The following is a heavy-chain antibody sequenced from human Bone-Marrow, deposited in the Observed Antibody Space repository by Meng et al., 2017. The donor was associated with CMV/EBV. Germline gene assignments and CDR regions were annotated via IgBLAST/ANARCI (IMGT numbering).Heavy chain of an antibody. CDR2: ISAYNGNT. D-gene: IGHD4-23*01. Sequence: ASVKVSCKASGYTFTSYGISWVRQAPGQGLEWMGWISAYNGNTNYAQKLQGRVTMTTDTSTSPAYMELRSLRSDDTAVYYCARDLMEGRDGGKGGYWGQGTLVTVSS. J-gene: IGHJ4*02. CDR1: GYTFTSYG. CDR3: ARDLMEGRDGGKGGY. V-gene: IGHV1-18*01.